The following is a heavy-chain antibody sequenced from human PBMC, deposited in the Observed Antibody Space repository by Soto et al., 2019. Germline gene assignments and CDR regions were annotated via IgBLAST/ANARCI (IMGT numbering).Heavy chain of an antibody. CDR1: GFTFSSYG. D-gene: IGHD3-22*01. V-gene: IGHV3-23*01. J-gene: IGHJ2*01. Sequence: AGGSLRLSCAASGFTFSSYGMSWVRQAPGKGLEWVSAISGSGGSTYYADSVKGRFTISRDNSKNTLYLQMNSLRAEDTAVYYCAKRTVGEYYYDSSGYYTIHWYFDLWGRGTPVTSPQ. CDR3: AKRTVGEYYYDSSGYYTIHWYFDL. CDR2: ISGSGGST.